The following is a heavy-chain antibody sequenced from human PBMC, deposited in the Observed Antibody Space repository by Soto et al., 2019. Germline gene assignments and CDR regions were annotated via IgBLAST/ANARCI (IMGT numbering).Heavy chain of an antibody. CDR2: ISGSGGST. J-gene: IGHJ6*02. Sequence: EVQLLESGGGLVQPGGSLRLSCAASGFTFSSYAMSWVRQAPGKGLEWVSAISGSGGSTYYADSVKGRFTISRDNSKNTMYLQMNSLRAEDTAVYYCERERGFGAPYYYDMDVWGQGTTVTVSS. V-gene: IGHV3-23*01. CDR3: ERERGFGAPYYYDMDV. CDR1: GFTFSSYA. D-gene: IGHD3-10*01.